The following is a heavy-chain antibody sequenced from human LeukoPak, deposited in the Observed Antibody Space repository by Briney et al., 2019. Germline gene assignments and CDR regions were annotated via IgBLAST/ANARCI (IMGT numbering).Heavy chain of an antibody. V-gene: IGHV4-31*03. D-gene: IGHD6-19*01. CDR3: ARDADKESGWYGLDP. Sequence: SQTLSLTCTVSGVSISSGGYYWSWIRQHPGKSLEWIGYIYYSGSTYYNPSLKSRVTISVDTSKNQFSLKLSSVTAADTAVYYCARDADKESGWYGLDPWGQGTLVTVSS. CDR2: IYYSGST. CDR1: GVSISSGGYY. J-gene: IGHJ5*02.